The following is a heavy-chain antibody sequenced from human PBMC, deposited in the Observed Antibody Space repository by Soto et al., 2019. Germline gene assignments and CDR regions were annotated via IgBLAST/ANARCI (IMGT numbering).Heavy chain of an antibody. CDR3: ARSPSGNYPSGNVFDI. Sequence: EVQLVESGGGLVQSGGSLRLSCAASGFDFSSYDMFWVRQPTGKGLEWVSAIGTKADTFYPDSVEGRFTISRENARRYLYLQINSLRADDTGVYYCARSPSGNYPSGNVFDIWGQGTMVTVSS. V-gene: IGHV3-13*01. J-gene: IGHJ3*02. CDR2: IGTKADT. CDR1: GFDFSSYD. D-gene: IGHD1-26*01.